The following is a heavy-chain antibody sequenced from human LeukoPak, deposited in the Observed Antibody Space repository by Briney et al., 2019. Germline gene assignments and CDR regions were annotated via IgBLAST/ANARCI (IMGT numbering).Heavy chain of an antibody. CDR3: ARAWRYSSGWQVVGY. D-gene: IGHD6-19*01. CDR2: INPNSGGT. CDR1: GYTFTGYY. V-gene: IGHV1-2*02. J-gene: IGHJ4*02. Sequence: GASVKVSCKASGYTFTGYYMHWVRQAPGQGLEWMGWINPNSGGTNYAQKFQGRVTMTRDTSISTAYMELSRLRSDDTAVYYCARAWRYSSGWQVVGYWGQGTLVTVSS.